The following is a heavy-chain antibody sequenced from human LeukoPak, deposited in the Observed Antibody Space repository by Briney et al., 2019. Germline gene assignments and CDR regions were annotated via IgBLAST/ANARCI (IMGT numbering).Heavy chain of an antibody. Sequence: PGGSLRLSCAASGFTFSSYGMHWVRQAPGNGLEWEAVISYDGSNKYYADSVKGRFTISRDNSKNTLYLQMNSLRAEDTAVYYCAKGGGYESAGDYWGQGTLVTVSS. CDR3: AKGGGYESAGDY. D-gene: IGHD5-12*01. CDR1: GFTFSSYG. CDR2: ISYDGSNK. V-gene: IGHV3-30*18. J-gene: IGHJ4*02.